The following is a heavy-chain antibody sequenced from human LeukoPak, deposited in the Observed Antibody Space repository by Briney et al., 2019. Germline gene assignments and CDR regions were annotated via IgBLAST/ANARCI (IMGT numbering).Heavy chain of an antibody. J-gene: IGHJ6*02. CDR3: ALRGTD. Sequence: GGSLRLSCAASGFSFSSHWVHWVRQAPGKGLVWVSRINDDGSYTSNVDSVKGRFTISRDNVNNMLYLHMNSLRAEDTAVYYCALRGTDWGQGTTVTVSS. D-gene: IGHD1-1*01. CDR2: INDDGSYT. V-gene: IGHV3-74*01. CDR1: GFSFSSHW.